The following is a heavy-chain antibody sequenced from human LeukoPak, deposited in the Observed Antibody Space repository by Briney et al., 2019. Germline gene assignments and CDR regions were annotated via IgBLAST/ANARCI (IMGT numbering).Heavy chain of an antibody. Sequence: PSETLSLTCAVSGGSISSFYWSWIRQPPGKGLEWIGYIYYRGSTNYNPSLKSRVTISVDTSKNQFSLKLTSVTAADTAVYYCARMSVVAGSSTFDYWGQGTLVTVSS. CDR2: IYYRGST. D-gene: IGHD6-19*01. CDR1: GGSISSFY. J-gene: IGHJ4*02. V-gene: IGHV4-59*01. CDR3: ARMSVVAGSSTFDY.